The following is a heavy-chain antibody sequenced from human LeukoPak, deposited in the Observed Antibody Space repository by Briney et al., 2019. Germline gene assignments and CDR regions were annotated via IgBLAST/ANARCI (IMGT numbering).Heavy chain of an antibody. CDR2: TSGCGRST. Sequence: GGPLRLSCAASGFTFSSYAMSWVRQAPGKAREGVSATSGCGRSTYYADSVKGRFTISRDNSKDTLYLHVSSLRPEAPAVFYCAKKKRQLRRFFYWGQGTLVTVSP. J-gene: IGHJ4*02. CDR3: AKKKRQLRRFFY. V-gene: IGHV3-23*01. CDR1: GFTFSSYA. D-gene: IGHD4-17*01.